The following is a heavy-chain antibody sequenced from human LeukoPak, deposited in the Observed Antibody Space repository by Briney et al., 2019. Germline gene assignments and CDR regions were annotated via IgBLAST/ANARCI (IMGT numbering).Heavy chain of an antibody. CDR2: ISSDESIT. CDR1: GFTFSNYW. D-gene: IGHD6-19*01. CDR3: ARVSLSSGCLSN. J-gene: IGHJ4*02. V-gene: IGHV3-74*01. Sequence: GGSLRLSCAASGFTFSNYWMHWVRQAPGKGLVWVSRISSDESITSYADSVKGRFTISRDNAKNTLFLQMNGLRAEDTAVYYCARVSLSSGCLSNWGQGTLVTVSS.